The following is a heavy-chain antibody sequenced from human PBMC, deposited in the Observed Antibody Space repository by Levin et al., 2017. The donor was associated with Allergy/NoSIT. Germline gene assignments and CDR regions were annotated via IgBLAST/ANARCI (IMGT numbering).Heavy chain of an antibody. J-gene: IGHJ4*02. V-gene: IGHV4-59*08. CDR3: ARRRGDYAHFDY. CDR1: GGSISSYY. CDR2: IYYGGSA. D-gene: IGHD4-17*01. Sequence: SETLSLTCTVSGGSISSYYWSWIRQPPGKGLEWIGYIYYGGSANYNPSLKSRLTISMDTSKNQFSLKLSSVAAADTAVYYCARRRGDYAHFDYWGQGALVTVSS.